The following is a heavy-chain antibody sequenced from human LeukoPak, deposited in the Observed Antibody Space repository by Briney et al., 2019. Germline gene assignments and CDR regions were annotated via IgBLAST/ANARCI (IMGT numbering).Heavy chain of an antibody. CDR3: ATPLGDFWSGYRARTDY. CDR2: IIGSGGST. V-gene: IGHV3-23*01. D-gene: IGHD3-3*01. Sequence: QPGGSLPLSCAASGFTFSSYAMSWVRQAPGKGLEWVSAIIGSGGSTYYPHSVKGRFTISRDNSKNTLYLQMNSRRAEDTAVYYCATPLGDFWSGYRARTDYWGQGTLVTVSS. CDR1: GFTFSSYA. J-gene: IGHJ4*02.